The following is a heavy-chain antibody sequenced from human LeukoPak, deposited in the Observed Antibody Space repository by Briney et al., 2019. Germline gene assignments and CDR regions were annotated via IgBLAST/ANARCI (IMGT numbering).Heavy chain of an antibody. CDR2: IFSGGRT. D-gene: IGHD2-2*01. V-gene: IGHV3-53*01. CDR3: ARGFAGSSTNYAYPFGY. CDR1: GFTVSSNY. Sequence: GGSLRLSCAASGFTVSSNYMNWVRQAPGKRLEWVSVIFSGGRTYYADSVKGRFTISRDNSQNTLYLQMNSLRAADTAVYYCARGFAGSSTNYAYPFGYWGQGTLVTVSS. J-gene: IGHJ4*02.